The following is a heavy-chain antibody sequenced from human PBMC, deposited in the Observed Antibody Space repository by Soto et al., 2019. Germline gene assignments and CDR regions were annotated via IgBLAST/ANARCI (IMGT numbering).Heavy chain of an antibody. CDR3: ARRLEILVPADPFDY. CDR2: SSSSSSYI. D-gene: IGHD2-2*01. J-gene: IGHJ4*02. CDR1: GFTFSSYS. V-gene: IGHV3-21*01. Sequence: GGSLRLSCAASGFTFSSYSMNWVRQAPGKGLEWVSSSSSSSSYIYYADSVKGRFTISRDNAKNSLYLQMNSLRAEDTAVYYCARRLEILVPADPFDYWGQGTLVTVSS.